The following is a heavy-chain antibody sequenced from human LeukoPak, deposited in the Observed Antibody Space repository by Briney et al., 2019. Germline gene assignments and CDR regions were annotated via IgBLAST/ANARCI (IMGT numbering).Heavy chain of an antibody. J-gene: IGHJ4*02. CDR3: ARGGYSSGWYDDY. CDR2: INPNSGGT. Sequence: ASVKVSCKASGYTFTGYYMHWERQAPGQGLEWMGWINPNSGGTNYAQKFQGRVTMTRDTSISTAYMELSRLRSDDTAVYYCARGGYSSGWYDDYWGQGTLVTVSS. V-gene: IGHV1-2*02. CDR1: GYTFTGYY. D-gene: IGHD6-19*01.